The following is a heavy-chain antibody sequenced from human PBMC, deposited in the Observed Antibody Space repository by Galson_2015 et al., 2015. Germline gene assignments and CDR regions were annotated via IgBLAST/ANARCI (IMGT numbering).Heavy chain of an antibody. CDR3: ANEVRDPDMVQGVAASDY. J-gene: IGHJ4*02. V-gene: IGHV3-23*01. D-gene: IGHD3-10*01. Sequence: SLRLSCAASGFTFSSYAMSWVRQAPGKGLEWVSAISGSGGSTYYADSVKGRFTISRDNSKNTLYLQMNSLRAEDTAVYYCANEVRDPDMVQGVAASDYWGQGTLVTVSS. CDR2: ISGSGGST. CDR1: GFTFSSYA.